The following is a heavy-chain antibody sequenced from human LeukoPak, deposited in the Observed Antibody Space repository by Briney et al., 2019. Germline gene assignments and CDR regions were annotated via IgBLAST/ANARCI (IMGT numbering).Heavy chain of an antibody. V-gene: IGHV4-59*08. CDR2: IYYSGST. Sequence: SETLSLTCTVSGGSISSNYWSWIRQPPGKGLEWIGYIYYSGSTNYNPSLKSRVTISVDTSKNQFSLKLSSVTAADTAVYYCAGRVHYYDTSGYSYYFDYWGQGTLVTVSS. D-gene: IGHD3-22*01. CDR1: GGSISSNY. CDR3: AGRVHYYDTSGYSYYFDY. J-gene: IGHJ4*02.